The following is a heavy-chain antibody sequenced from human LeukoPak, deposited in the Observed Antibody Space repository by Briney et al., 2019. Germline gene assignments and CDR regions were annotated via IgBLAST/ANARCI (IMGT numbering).Heavy chain of an antibody. CDR2: IYYSGST. CDR3: ARGIPDYDFWSGSNAPPFDY. CDR1: GGSISSYY. Sequence: SETLSLTCTVSGGSISSYYWSWIRQPPGKGLEWIGYIYYSGSTNYNPSLKSRVTISVDTSKNQFSLKLSSVTAADTAVYYCARGIPDYDFWSGSNAPPFDYWGQGTLVTVSS. J-gene: IGHJ4*02. V-gene: IGHV4-59*12. D-gene: IGHD3-3*01.